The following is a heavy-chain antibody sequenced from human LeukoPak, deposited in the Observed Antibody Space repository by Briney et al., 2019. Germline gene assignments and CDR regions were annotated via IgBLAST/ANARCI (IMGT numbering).Heavy chain of an antibody. D-gene: IGHD5-18*01. CDR2: IYYSGST. V-gene: IGHV4-31*03. J-gene: IGHJ4*02. Sequence: PSETLSLTCTVSGGSISSGGHYWSWIRQHPGKGLEWIGYIYYSGSTYYNPSLKSRVTISVDTSKNQFSLKLSSVTAADTAVYYCARVVGRDTACIDYWGQGTLVTVSS. CDR3: ARVVGRDTACIDY. CDR1: GGSISSGGHY.